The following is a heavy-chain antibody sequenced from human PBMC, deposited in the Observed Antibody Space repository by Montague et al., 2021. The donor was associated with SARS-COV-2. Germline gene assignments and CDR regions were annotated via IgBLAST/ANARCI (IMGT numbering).Heavy chain of an antibody. V-gene: IGHV4-34*01. CDR1: GGSFSDYH. D-gene: IGHD1-1*01. Sequence: SETLSLTCAVHGGSFSDYHWTWIRQSPGEGLGWIGQINYGGSTKYNPSLKSRVTISIDTSKNQFSLKLTSVTAADTAVYYCARGAPGYWGQGTLVTVSS. J-gene: IGHJ4*02. CDR2: INYGGST. CDR3: ARGAPGY.